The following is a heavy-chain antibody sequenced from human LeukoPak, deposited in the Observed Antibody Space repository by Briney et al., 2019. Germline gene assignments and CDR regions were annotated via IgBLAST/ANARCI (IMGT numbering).Heavy chain of an antibody. CDR1: GASISGAGYY. V-gene: IGHV4-39*01. D-gene: IGHD2-2*01. CDR2: VYYGGST. CDR3: ATASSFAVYDF. J-gene: IGHJ4*02. Sequence: PSETLSLTCSVSGASISGAGYYWGWVRQSPGKGPEWIWRVYYGGSTYYNRSLKGRVTISLDTSKNQFFMKLIYVTTADTAVYYCATASSFAVYDFWGLGTLVTVSS.